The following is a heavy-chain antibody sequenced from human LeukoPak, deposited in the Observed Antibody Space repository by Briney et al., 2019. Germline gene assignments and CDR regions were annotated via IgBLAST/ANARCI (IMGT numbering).Heavy chain of an antibody. J-gene: IGHJ4*02. Sequence: GGSLRLSCAASGFTFNSYGMHWVRQAPGKGLEWVALISYDGSNKNYAESVKGRFTISRDNSKNTLFLQMNSLRAEDTAVYYCAKGSNRGVATIDYWGQGTLVTVSS. CDR2: ISYDGSNK. CDR1: GFTFNSYG. CDR3: AKGSNRGVATIDY. D-gene: IGHD5-12*01. V-gene: IGHV3-30*19.